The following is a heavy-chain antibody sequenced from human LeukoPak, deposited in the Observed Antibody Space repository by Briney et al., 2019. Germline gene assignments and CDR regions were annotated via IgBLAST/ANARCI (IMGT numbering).Heavy chain of an antibody. V-gene: IGHV4-39*01. CDR3: ARSPYYYDSSGLNWFDP. D-gene: IGHD3-22*01. CDR1: GGSISSSSYY. J-gene: IGHJ5*02. CDR2: IYYSGST. Sequence: SETLSLTCTVSGGSISSSSYYWGWIRQPPGKGLEWIGSIYYSGSTYYNPSLKSRVTISVDTSKNQFSLKLSSVTAADTAVYYCARSPYYYDSSGLNWFDPWGQGTLVTVSS.